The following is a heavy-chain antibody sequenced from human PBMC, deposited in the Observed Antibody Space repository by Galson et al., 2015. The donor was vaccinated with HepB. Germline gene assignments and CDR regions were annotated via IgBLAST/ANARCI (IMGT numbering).Heavy chain of an antibody. CDR3: ARVQEPTTVTTYASYYFDY. V-gene: IGHV3-21*01. CDR2: ISSSSSYI. CDR1: GFTFSSYS. Sequence: SLRLSCAASGFTFSSYSMNWVRQAPGKGLEWVSSISSSSSYIYYADSVKGRFTISRDNAKNSLYLQMNSLRAEDTAVYYCARVQEPTTVTTYASYYFDYWGQGTLDTVSS. J-gene: IGHJ4*02. D-gene: IGHD4-11*01.